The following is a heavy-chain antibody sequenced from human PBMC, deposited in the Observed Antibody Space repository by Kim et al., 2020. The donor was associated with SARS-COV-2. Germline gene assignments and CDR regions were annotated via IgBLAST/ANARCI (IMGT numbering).Heavy chain of an antibody. CDR1: GYTLTELS. J-gene: IGHJ6*02. V-gene: IGHV1-24*01. CDR2: FDPEDGET. CDR3: ATDGRQQVLRFLEWLSHDYYYGMDV. Sequence: ASVKVSCKVSGYTLTELSMHWVRQAPGKGLEWMGGFDPEDGETIYAQKFQGRVTMTEDTSTDTAYMELSSLRSEDTAVYYCATDGRQQVLRFLEWLSHDYYYGMDVWGQGTTVTVSS. D-gene: IGHD3-3*01.